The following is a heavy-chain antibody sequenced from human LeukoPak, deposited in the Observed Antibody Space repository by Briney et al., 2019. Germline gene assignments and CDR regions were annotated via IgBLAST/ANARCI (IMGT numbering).Heavy chain of an antibody. Sequence: PGGSLRLSCAASGFTFSSYAMSWVRQAPGKGLEWVSAISGSGGSTYYADSVKGRFTISRDNSKNTLYLQMNSLRAEDTAVYYCARDLPYYYGSGSYFAYWGQGTLVTVSS. J-gene: IGHJ4*02. CDR1: GFTFSSYA. CDR3: ARDLPYYYGSGSYFAY. V-gene: IGHV3-23*01. D-gene: IGHD3-10*01. CDR2: ISGSGGST.